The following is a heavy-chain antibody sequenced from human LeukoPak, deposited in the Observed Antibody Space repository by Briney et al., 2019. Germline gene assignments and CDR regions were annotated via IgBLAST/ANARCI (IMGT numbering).Heavy chain of an antibody. CDR3: ARGGPIVGITTWIFDH. CDR2: INTNSGGT. CDR1: GYTFTGYY. J-gene: IGHJ4*02. Sequence: ASVRVSCKTSGYTFTGYYLHWVRQAPGQGLEWMGWINTNSGGTNYAQNFQGRVTMTRDTSMSTAYMELSRLTSDDTAVYYCARGGPIVGITTWIFDHWGQGTLVTASS. V-gene: IGHV1-2*02. D-gene: IGHD1-26*01.